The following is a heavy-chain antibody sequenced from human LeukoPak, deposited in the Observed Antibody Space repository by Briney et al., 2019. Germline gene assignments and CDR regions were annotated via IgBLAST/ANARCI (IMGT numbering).Heavy chain of an antibody. Sequence: SETLSLTCTVSGGSISSYYWSWIRQPAGKGLEWIGRIYISGSGSTNYNPSLKSRVTMSVDTSKNQFSLKLSSVTAADTAVYYCARDTREPRGAFDIWGQGTMVTVSS. CDR1: GGSISSYY. D-gene: IGHD1-26*01. CDR2: IYISGSGST. V-gene: IGHV4-4*07. J-gene: IGHJ3*02. CDR3: ARDTREPRGAFDI.